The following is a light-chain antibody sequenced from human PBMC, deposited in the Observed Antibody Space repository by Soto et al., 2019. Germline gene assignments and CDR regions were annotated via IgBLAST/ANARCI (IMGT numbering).Light chain of an antibody. CDR1: QGIRND. V-gene: IGKV1-17*01. CDR3: QQYNNWPPLT. CDR2: AAA. Sequence: DIQMTPSPSTLSGSVGDRVTITCRASQGIRNDLAWYQQKPGKAPKLLIFAAANLQSGVPSRFSGSGSGTEFTLTISSLQPEDFAVYYCQQYNNWPPLTCGGGTMG. J-gene: IGKJ4*01.